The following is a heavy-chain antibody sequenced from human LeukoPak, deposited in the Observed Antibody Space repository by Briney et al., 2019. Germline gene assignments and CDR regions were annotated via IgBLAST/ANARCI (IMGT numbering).Heavy chain of an antibody. V-gene: IGHV4-39*01. CDR2: MYYSGST. CDR3: ARRGIAMAHNWFDL. CDR1: GGSIDSSSYY. D-gene: IGHD6-19*01. Sequence: PSETLSLTCTVSGGSIDSSSYYWGWIRQPPGKGLEWIGSMYYSGSTYYNPSLESRVTLSVDTSKNQLSLRLNSVTAADTAVYYCARRGIAMAHNWFDLWGQGTLVTVSS. J-gene: IGHJ5*02.